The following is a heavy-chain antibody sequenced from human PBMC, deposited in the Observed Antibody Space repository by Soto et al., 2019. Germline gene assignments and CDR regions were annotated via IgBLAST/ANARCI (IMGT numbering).Heavy chain of an antibody. CDR2: IIPIFGTA. V-gene: IGHV1-69*13. CDR3: ARRKGVGDAFDI. D-gene: IGHD3-16*01. Sequence: SVKVSCKASGGTFCSYAISWVRQAPGQGLEWMGGIIPIFGTANYAQKFQGRVTITADESTSTAYMELSSLRSEDTAVYYCARRKGVGDAFDIWGQGTMVTVSS. CDR1: GGTFCSYA. J-gene: IGHJ3*02.